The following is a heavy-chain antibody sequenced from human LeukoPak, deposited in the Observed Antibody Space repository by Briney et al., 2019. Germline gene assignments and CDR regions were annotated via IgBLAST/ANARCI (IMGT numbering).Heavy chain of an antibody. D-gene: IGHD3-10*01. CDR3: ARAWRWFGELPYYFDY. V-gene: IGHV4-39*07. Sequence: PSETLSLTCTVSGGSISSSSYYWGWIRQPPGKGLEWIGSIYYSGSTYYNPSLKSRVTISVDTSKNQFSLKLSSVTAADTAVYYCARAWRWFGELPYYFDYWGQGTLVTVSP. CDR2: IYYSGST. J-gene: IGHJ4*02. CDR1: GGSISSSSYY.